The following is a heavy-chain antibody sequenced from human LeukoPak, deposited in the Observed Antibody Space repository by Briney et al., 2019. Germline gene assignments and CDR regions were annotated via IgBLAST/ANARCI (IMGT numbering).Heavy chain of an antibody. J-gene: IGHJ4*02. CDR3: ARASNYYDSSGYTGYYFDY. D-gene: IGHD3-22*01. V-gene: IGHV3-21*05. Sequence: GGSLRLSCAASGFTFSSYSMNWVRQAPGKGLEWVSYISSSSSYIYYADSVKGRFTISRDNSKNTLYLQMNSLRAEDTAVYYCARASNYYDSSGYTGYYFDYWGQGTLVTVSS. CDR2: ISSSSSYI. CDR1: GFTFSSYS.